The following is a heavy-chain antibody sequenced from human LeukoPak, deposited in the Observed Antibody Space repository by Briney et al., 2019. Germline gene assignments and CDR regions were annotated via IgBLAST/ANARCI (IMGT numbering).Heavy chain of an antibody. CDR3: ARDGGYSYGVFDY. Sequence: PSETLSLTCAVYGGSFSGYYWSWIRQPPGKGLEWIGEINHSGSTNYNPSLKSRVTISVDTSKNQFSLKLSSVTAADTAVYYCARDGGYSYGVFDYWGQGTLVTVSS. J-gene: IGHJ4*02. CDR1: GGSFSGYY. CDR2: INHSGST. V-gene: IGHV4-34*01. D-gene: IGHD5-18*01.